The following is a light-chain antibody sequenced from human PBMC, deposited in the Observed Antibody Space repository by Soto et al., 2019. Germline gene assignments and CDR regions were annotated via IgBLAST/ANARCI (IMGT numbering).Light chain of an antibody. CDR2: GTS. Sequence: IALTQSPGTLSLSPGERATLPCRTSQSIXSRNTASYKQKPGQAPRLLXYGTSSRATGSPDRLTGSGSGTDFTLTISRLEPEDFAVFYCHQYGSSTQTFGQGTKVDIK. CDR3: HQYGSSTQT. CDR1: QSIXSRN. V-gene: IGKV3-20*01. J-gene: IGKJ1*01.